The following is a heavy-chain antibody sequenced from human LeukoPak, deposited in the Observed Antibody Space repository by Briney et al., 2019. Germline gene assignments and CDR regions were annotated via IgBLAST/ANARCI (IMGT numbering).Heavy chain of an antibody. J-gene: IGHJ6*03. CDR2: INYSGIT. V-gene: IGHV4-59*01. Sequence: SETLSLTCTVSGGSISNYYWSWIRQSPGKGLEWIGYINYSGITTYNPSLKSRVTISVDTSKNQFSLRLTSVTAADTAVYYCARDVDDDYYLDVWGEGTTVTVSS. D-gene: IGHD2-15*01. CDR1: GGSISNYY. CDR3: ARDVDDDYYLDV.